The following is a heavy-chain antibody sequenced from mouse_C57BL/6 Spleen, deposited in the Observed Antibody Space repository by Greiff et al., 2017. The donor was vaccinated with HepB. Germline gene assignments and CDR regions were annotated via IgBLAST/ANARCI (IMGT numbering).Heavy chain of an antibody. D-gene: IGHD2-5*01. CDR1: GFTFSSYA. J-gene: IGHJ4*01. Sequence: EVKLMESGEGLVKPGGSLKLSCAASGFTFSSYAMSWVRQTPEKRLEWVAYISSGGDYIYYADTVKGRFTISRDNARNTLYLQMSSLKSEDTAMYYCTRVSNYGAMDYWGQGTSVTVSS. CDR3: TRVSNYGAMDY. V-gene: IGHV5-9-1*02. CDR2: ISSGGDYI.